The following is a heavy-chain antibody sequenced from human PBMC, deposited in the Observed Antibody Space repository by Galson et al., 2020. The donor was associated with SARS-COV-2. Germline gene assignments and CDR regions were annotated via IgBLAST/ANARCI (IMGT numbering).Heavy chain of an antibody. Sequence: ASVKVSCKASGYIFTKYDMNWVRQAPGQSLEWLGWMNTDNGKIRYSQKVQGRVTISRDTFGSTAYMELSSLRAEETAVYYCASRPENRDVAGPYNYWGQGTLVPVSS. V-gene: IGHV1-3*04. CDR3: ASRPENRDVAGPYNY. J-gene: IGHJ4*02. CDR1: GYIFTKYD. CDR2: MNTDNGKI. D-gene: IGHD6-19*01.